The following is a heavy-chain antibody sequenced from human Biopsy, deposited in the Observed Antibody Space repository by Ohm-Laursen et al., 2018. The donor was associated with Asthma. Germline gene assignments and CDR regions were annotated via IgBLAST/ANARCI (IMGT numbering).Heavy chain of an antibody. D-gene: IGHD3-3*01. J-gene: IGHJ5*02. CDR1: GGSINIGDYY. V-gene: IGHV4-31*02. Sequence: TLSLTWTVSGGSINIGDYYWSWIRQHPVKGLEWIGYIYYSGSTNYNPSLKSRVTMSVDTSKNQLFLNLSSVTAADTAVYYCARAASTTVFWSGYSHNWFDPWGQGTLVTVSS. CDR3: ARAASTTVFWSGYSHNWFDP. CDR2: IYYSGST.